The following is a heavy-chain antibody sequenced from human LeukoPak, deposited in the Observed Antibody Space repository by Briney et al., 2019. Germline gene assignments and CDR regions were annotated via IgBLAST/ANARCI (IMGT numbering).Heavy chain of an antibody. V-gene: IGHV5-51*01. J-gene: IGHJ3*02. D-gene: IGHD4-17*01. CDR2: IYPGDSDT. Sequence: GAARQISCKGSGYSFTSYGIGWGGRMPGKGMEWRGSIYPGDSDTRYSPSFQGQVTISADKSISTAYLQWSSLKASDTAMYYCAIHRLDDYGVSHAFDIWGQGTMVTVSS. CDR1: GYSFTSYG. CDR3: AIHRLDDYGVSHAFDI.